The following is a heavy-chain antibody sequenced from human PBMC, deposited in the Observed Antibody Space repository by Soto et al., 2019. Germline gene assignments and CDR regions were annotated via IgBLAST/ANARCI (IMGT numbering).Heavy chain of an antibody. CDR1: GFTFSSYA. CDR2: ISSNGGST. CDR3: VKGPNKSPILVLMDV. Sequence: GGSLRLSCSASGFTFSSYAMHWVRQAPGKGLEYVSAISSNGGSTYYADSVKGRFTISRDNSKNTLYLQMSSLRAEDTAVYYCVKGPNKSPILVLMDVWGQGTTVTVSS. J-gene: IGHJ6*02. V-gene: IGHV3-64D*08. D-gene: IGHD6-6*01.